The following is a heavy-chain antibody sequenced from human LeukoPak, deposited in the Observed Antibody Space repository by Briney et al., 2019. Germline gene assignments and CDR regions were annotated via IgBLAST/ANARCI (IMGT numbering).Heavy chain of an antibody. V-gene: IGHV4-59*01. CDR3: ARNLIPEQLVLNF. CDR1: GRSISNYY. Sequence: SETLSRTCTVSGRSISNYYCNWIRQPPGKGLEWIGYIYYTGSTNYNPSLKSRVTMSVDTSKNQFSLNLKSVTPEDTAVYYCARNLIPEQLVLNFWGQGTLVTVSS. D-gene: IGHD6-13*01. CDR2: IYYTGST. J-gene: IGHJ4*02.